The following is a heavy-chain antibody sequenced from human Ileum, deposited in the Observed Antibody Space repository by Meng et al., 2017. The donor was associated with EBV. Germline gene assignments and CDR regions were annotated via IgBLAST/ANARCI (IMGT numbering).Heavy chain of an antibody. Sequence: QVHSPEPGPGLVKPSETLSLTCTVSGGSVSSAHSFWTWIRQPPGKGLEWIGYMSYSGSTNYSPPLESRVTISVDTSKNQFSLKLSSVTAADTAVYYCAGDPHSGSPHWRQGTLVTVSS. CDR1: GGSVSSAHSF. J-gene: IGHJ4*02. CDR2: MSYSGST. CDR3: AGDPHSGSPH. V-gene: IGHV4-61*01. D-gene: IGHD1-26*01.